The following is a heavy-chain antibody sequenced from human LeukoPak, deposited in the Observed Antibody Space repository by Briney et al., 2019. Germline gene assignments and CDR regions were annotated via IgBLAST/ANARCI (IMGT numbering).Heavy chain of an antibody. J-gene: IGHJ4*02. CDR3: AREYYYDSSGYYSDY. CDR2: ISGGGGST. D-gene: IGHD3-22*01. CDR1: GFTFSSYA. V-gene: IGHV3-23*01. Sequence: GGSLRLSCAASGFTFSSYAMSWVRQAPGKGLEWVSAISGGGGSTYYADSVKGRFTISRDNTKNTLYLQMNSLRAEDTAVYYCAREYYYDSSGYYSDYWGQGTLVTVSS.